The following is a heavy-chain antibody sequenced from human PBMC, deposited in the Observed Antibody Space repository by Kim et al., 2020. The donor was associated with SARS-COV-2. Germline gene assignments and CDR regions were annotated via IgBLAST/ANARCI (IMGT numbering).Heavy chain of an antibody. Sequence: SPSFQGHVTISADKSISTAYLQWSSLKASDTAMYYCARGGIAAAETGMDVWGQGTTVTVSS. J-gene: IGHJ6*02. CDR3: ARGGIAAAETGMDV. V-gene: IGHV5-10-1*01. D-gene: IGHD6-13*01.